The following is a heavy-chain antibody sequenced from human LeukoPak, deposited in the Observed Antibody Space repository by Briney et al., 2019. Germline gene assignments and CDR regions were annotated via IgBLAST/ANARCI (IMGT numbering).Heavy chain of an antibody. V-gene: IGHV3-21*01. Sequence: GGSLRLSCAASGFTFSSYSMNWVRQATGKGLEWVSSISSSSSYIYYADSVKGRFTISRDNAKNSLYLQMNSLRAEDTAVYYCARGRYDFWSGYSPPFDYWGQGTLVTVSS. J-gene: IGHJ4*02. D-gene: IGHD3-3*01. CDR1: GFTFSSYS. CDR2: ISSSSSYI. CDR3: ARGRYDFWSGYSPPFDY.